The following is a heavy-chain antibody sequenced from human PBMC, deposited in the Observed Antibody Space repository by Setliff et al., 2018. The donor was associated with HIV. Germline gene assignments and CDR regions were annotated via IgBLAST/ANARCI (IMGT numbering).Heavy chain of an antibody. CDR2: IKSKTDGGTT. CDR1: GFTFDNYA. CDR3: TTSHLITMIMVRFDY. D-gene: IGHD3-22*01. J-gene: IGHJ4*02. V-gene: IGHV3-15*01. Sequence: PGGSLRLSCTTSGFTFDNYAMSWVRQAPGKGLEWVGHIKSKTDGGTTDYAAPVKGRFTISRDDSKNTLYLQMNSLKTEDTAVYYCTTSHLITMIMVRFDYWGQGTLVTVSS.